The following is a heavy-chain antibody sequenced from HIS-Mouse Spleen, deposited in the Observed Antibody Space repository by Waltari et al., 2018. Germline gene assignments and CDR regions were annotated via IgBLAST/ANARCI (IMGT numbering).Heavy chain of an antibody. D-gene: IGHD6-13*01. V-gene: IGHV4-39*07. CDR3: AREIPYSSSWYDWYFDL. Sequence: QLQLQESGPGLVKPSATLSLTCTVSGGSISSSSYYWGWIRQPPGKGLEWIGSIYYSGSTYYNPSLKSRVTLSVDTSKNQFSLKLSSVTAADTAVYYCAREIPYSSSWYDWYFDLWGRGTLVTVSS. CDR2: IYYSGST. CDR1: GGSISSSSYY. J-gene: IGHJ2*01.